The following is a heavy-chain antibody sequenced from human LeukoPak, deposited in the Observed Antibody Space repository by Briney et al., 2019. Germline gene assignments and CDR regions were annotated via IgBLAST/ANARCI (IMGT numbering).Heavy chain of an antibody. Sequence: GGSLRLSCAASGFTFSSYGMHWVRQAPGKGLEWVAVISYDGSNKYYADSVKGRFAISRDNSKNTLYLQMNSLRAEDTAVYYCAKDLAYCGGDCYYSIFDYWGQGTLVTVSS. V-gene: IGHV3-30*18. CDR3: AKDLAYCGGDCYYSIFDY. CDR1: GFTFSSYG. CDR2: ISYDGSNK. D-gene: IGHD2-21*02. J-gene: IGHJ4*02.